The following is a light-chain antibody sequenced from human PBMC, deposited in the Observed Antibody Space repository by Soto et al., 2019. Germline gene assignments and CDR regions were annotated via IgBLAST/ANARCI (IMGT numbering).Light chain of an antibody. V-gene: IGKV3-20*01. CDR3: KQYGSSLFT. CDR2: GAS. Sequence: EIVLTQSPGTLSLSPGERATLSCRASQSVSSSYLAWYQQKPGQAPRLLIYGASSRATGIPDRFSGSGSGTHFTLTISRLEPEDFAVYYCKQYGSSLFTFGPGTKVDIK. J-gene: IGKJ3*01. CDR1: QSVSSSY.